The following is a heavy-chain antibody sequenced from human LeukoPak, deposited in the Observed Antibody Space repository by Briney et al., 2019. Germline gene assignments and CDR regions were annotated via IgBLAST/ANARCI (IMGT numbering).Heavy chain of an antibody. CDR1: GGTFSSYA. Sequence: SVKVSCKASGGTFSSYAISWVRQAPGQGLEWMGGIIPIFGTANYAQKFQGRVTITADESTSTAYMELSSLRSEDTAVYYCASSLYCSSTSCYDYWGQGTLVTVSS. D-gene: IGHD2-2*01. CDR2: IIPIFGTA. V-gene: IGHV1-69*01. J-gene: IGHJ4*02. CDR3: ASSLYCSSTSCYDY.